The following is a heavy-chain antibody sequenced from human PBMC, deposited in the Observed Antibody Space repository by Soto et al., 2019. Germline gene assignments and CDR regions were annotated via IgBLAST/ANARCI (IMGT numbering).Heavy chain of an antibody. Sequence: QVQLVQSGGEVKKPGASVKVSCKASGYTFTSNGISWVRQAPGQGLEWMGWISAYNGNTNYAQNLQGRVTMTTDTSTKTAYMELRSLRSDDTAVYYCAIIKGTTFDVDHWGQGTRVTVSS. D-gene: IGHD1-1*01. J-gene: IGHJ4*02. CDR1: GYTFTSNG. CDR2: ISAYNGNT. CDR3: AIIKGTTFDVDH. V-gene: IGHV1-18*01.